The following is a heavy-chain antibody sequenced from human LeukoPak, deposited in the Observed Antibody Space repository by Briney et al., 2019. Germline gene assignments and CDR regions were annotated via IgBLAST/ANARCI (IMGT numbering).Heavy chain of an antibody. J-gene: IGHJ3*02. Sequence: GGSLRLSCAAFGFTFDDYAMHWVRQGPGKGLEWVSGISWNSGSIDYADSVRGRFTISRDNAKNSLYLQMNSLRAEDTALYYCAKDPGVASSRGNAFDIWGQGTMVTVSS. CDR1: GFTFDDYA. CDR2: ISWNSGSI. CDR3: AKDPGVASSRGNAFDI. V-gene: IGHV3-9*01. D-gene: IGHD4-23*01.